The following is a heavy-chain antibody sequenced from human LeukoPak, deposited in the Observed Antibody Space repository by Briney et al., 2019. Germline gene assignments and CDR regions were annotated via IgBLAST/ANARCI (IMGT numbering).Heavy chain of an antibody. V-gene: IGHV4-34*01. CDR3: ARVPTYYDFTIDY. D-gene: IGHD3-3*01. Sequence: PAETLSLTCAVYGGSFSGYYWSWIRQPPGKGLEWIGEINHSGSTNYNPSLKSRVTISVDTSKNQFSLKLSSVTAADTAVYYCARVPTYYDFTIDYWGQGTLVTVS. J-gene: IGHJ4*02. CDR1: GGSFSGYY. CDR2: INHSGST.